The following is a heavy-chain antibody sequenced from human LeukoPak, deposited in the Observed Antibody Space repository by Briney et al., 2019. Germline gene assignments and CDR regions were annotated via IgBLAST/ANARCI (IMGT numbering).Heavy chain of an antibody. D-gene: IGHD3-9*01. Sequence: GGSLRLSCAASGFTFSSYWMTWVRQAPGMGLEWVANIKQDGSEKHYVDSVKGRFTISRDNSKNTLYLQMNSLRAEDTAVYYCARDHGDILTIYYFDYWGQGTLVTVSS. CDR1: GFTFSSYW. CDR2: IKQDGSEK. J-gene: IGHJ4*02. V-gene: IGHV3-7*01. CDR3: ARDHGDILTIYYFDY.